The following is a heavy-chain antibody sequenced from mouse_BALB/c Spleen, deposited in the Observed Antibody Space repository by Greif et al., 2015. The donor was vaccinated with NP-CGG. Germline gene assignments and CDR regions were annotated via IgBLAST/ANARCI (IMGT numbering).Heavy chain of an antibody. J-gene: IGHJ2*01. CDR3: ASSTVVATGTGYYFDY. D-gene: IGHD1-1*01. CDR2: ISSGGSYT. CDR1: GFTFSSYA. V-gene: IGHV5-9-3*01. Sequence: EVHLVESGGGLVKPRGSLKLSCAASGFTFSSYAMSWVRQTPEKRLEWVATISSGGSYTYYPDSVKGRFTISRDNAKNTLYLQMSSLRSEDAAMYYCASSTVVATGTGYYFDYWGQGTTLTVSS.